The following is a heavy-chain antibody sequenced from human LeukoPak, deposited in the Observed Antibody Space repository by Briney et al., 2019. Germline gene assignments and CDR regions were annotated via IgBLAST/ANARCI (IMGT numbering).Heavy chain of an antibody. CDR2: ISHDGSNY. V-gene: IGHV3-30*18. CDR1: GITFSTYG. J-gene: IGHJ4*02. CDR3: AKATGSSWYYFDD. Sequence: GGFLRLSCADSGITFSTYGIHWVRQVPGKGLEWVAVISHDGSNYYYADSVKGRFTISRDNSKNTLYLQMNSLRTEDTAVYYCAKATGSSWYYFDDWGRGTLVTVSS. D-gene: IGHD6-13*01.